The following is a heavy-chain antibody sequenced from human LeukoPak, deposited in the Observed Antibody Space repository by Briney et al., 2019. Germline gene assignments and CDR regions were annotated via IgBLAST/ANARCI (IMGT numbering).Heavy chain of an antibody. CDR3: ARDGAVTTHGYYYYYMDV. J-gene: IGHJ6*03. Sequence: PGGSLRLSCAASGFTVSSYWMSWVRQAPGKGLEWEANIKQDGSEKYYVDSVKGRFTISRDNAKNSLYLQMNSLRAEDTAVYYCARDGAVTTHGYYYYYMDVWGKGTTVTVSS. V-gene: IGHV3-7*01. CDR2: IKQDGSEK. CDR1: GFTVSSYW. D-gene: IGHD4-17*01.